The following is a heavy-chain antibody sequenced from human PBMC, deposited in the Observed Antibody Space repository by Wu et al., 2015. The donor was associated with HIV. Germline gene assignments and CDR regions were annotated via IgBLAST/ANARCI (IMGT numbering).Heavy chain of an antibody. V-gene: IGHV1-2*02. CDR2: INPNSGGT. CDR3: ARVPGIAVAGTGPLFDY. J-gene: IGHJ4*02. D-gene: IGHD6-19*01. CDR1: GYTFTGYY. Sequence: QVQLVQSGAEVKKPGASVKVSCKASGYTFTGYYMHWVRQAPGQGLEWMGWINPNSGGTNYAQKFQGRVTMTRDTSISTAYMELSRLRSDDTAVYYCARVPGIAVAGTGPLFDYWGQGTLVTVSS.